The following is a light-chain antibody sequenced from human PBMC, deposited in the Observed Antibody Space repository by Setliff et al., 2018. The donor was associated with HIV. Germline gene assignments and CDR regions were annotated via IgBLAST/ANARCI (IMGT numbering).Light chain of an antibody. Sequence: QSVLTQPASVSGSPGQSITISCTGTSSDVGGYNFVSWYQQHPGKAPKLIIYDVTRRPSGVSDRFSASKSGNTASLTISGLQAEDESDYYCSSYTKSVTYVLFGGGTKVTV. J-gene: IGLJ2*01. CDR2: DVT. CDR1: SSDVGGYNF. CDR3: SSYTKSVTYVL. V-gene: IGLV2-14*03.